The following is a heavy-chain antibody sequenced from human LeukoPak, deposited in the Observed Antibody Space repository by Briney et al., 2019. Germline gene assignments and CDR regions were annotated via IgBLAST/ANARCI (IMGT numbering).Heavy chain of an antibody. D-gene: IGHD3-3*01. Sequence: GGSLILSCAASGFTFSSYGMHWVRQAPGKGLEWVAFIRYDGSSKYYADSVKGRFTISRDNSKNTLYLKMNSLRAADTAVYYCAKETFYDFWSGSTGGYMDVWGKGTTVTVSS. V-gene: IGHV3-30*02. CDR3: AKETFYDFWSGSTGGYMDV. J-gene: IGHJ6*03. CDR2: IRYDGSSK. CDR1: GFTFSSYG.